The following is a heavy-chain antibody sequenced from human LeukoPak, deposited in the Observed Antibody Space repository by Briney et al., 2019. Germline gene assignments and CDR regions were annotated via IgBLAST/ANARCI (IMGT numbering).Heavy chain of an antibody. J-gene: IGHJ6*02. D-gene: IGHD2-2*01. CDR3: ARAPRHCSSTSCYVDYYYYGMDV. CDR1: GYTFTSYG. CDR2: ISGYNGNT. V-gene: IGHV1-18*01. Sequence: APVKVSCKASGYTFTSYGTSWVRQAPGQGLEWMGWISGYNGNTNYAQELQGRVTMTTDTSTSTAYMNLRSLRSDDTAVYYCARAPRHCSSTSCYVDYYYYGMDVWGQGTSVTVSS.